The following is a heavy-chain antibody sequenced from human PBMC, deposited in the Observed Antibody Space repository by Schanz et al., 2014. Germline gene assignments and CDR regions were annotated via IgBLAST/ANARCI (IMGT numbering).Heavy chain of an antibody. CDR2: ISGSGKST. CDR3: GKDSDYQLALLDY. D-gene: IGHD2-2*01. CDR1: GFTFKNHA. V-gene: IGHV3-23*01. J-gene: IGHJ4*02. Sequence: EVQLLESGGGLVQPGGSLRLSCAGSGFTFKNHAMSWVRQAPGKGLEWVSGISGSGKSTYYAGSVKGRFTISRDNSKNTLYLQMSSLRAEDTAIYYCGKDSDYQLALLDYCGQGTLVTVSS.